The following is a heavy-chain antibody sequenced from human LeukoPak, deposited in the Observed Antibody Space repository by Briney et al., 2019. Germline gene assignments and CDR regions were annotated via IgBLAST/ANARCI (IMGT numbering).Heavy chain of an antibody. CDR3: AKAFSSSWDEAYFDY. J-gene: IGHJ4*02. D-gene: IGHD6-13*01. Sequence: PGGSLRLSCAASGFTFSDYAMTWVRQAPGKGLDWVASISSSGDSTYYADSVKGRFAISRDNSKNTLILQLNSLRPEDTAVYYCAKAFSSSWDEAYFDYWGQGTLVTVSS. CDR1: GFTFSDYA. CDR2: ISSSGDST. V-gene: IGHV3-23*01.